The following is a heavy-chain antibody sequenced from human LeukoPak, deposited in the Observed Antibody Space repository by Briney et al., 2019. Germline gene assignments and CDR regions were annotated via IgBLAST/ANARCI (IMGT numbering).Heavy chain of an antibody. CDR2: IYPGDSDT. V-gene: IGHV5-51*01. CDR3: ATSSSWYENWFDS. D-gene: IGHD6-13*01. CDR1: GYIFTSYW. J-gene: IGHJ5*01. Sequence: GESLKISCKGSGYIFTSYWIGWVRQMPGKGLEWMGIIYPGDSDTRYSPSFQGQVTISADKSISTAYLQWSSLKASDTAMYYCATSSSWYENWFDSWGQGTLVTVSS.